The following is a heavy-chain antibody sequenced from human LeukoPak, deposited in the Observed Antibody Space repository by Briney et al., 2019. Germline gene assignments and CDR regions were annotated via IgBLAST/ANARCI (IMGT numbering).Heavy chain of an antibody. CDR1: GLTFSSYA. V-gene: IGHV3-23*01. D-gene: IGHD3-3*02. CDR2: ISSSGGSS. CDR3: AKEEYRIFGVVVGDY. Sequence: GGSLRLPCAASGLTFSSYAMDWVPQAPGKGLERVPAISSSGGSSYYAASVKGRVTISRDNSKNSLYLQMNSLRVEDTAVYYCAKEEYRIFGVVVGDYWGHGTLVTVSS. J-gene: IGHJ4*01.